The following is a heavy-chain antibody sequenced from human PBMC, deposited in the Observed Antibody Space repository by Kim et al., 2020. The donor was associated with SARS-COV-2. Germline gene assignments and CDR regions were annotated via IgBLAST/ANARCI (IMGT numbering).Heavy chain of an antibody. CDR3: ARDPYDITGTTYYYYGMDV. V-gene: IGHV1-46*01. CDR1: GYTFTSYY. J-gene: IGHJ6*02. Sequence: ASVKVSCKASGYTFTSYYMHWVRQAPGQGLEWMGIINPSGGSTSYAQKFQGRVTMTRDTSTSTVYMELSSLRSEDTAVYYCARDPYDITGTTYYYYGMDVWGQGTTVTVSS. CDR2: INPSGGST. D-gene: IGHD1-20*01.